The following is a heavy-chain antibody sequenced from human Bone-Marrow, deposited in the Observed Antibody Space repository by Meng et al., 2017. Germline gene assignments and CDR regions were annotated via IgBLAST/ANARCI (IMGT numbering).Heavy chain of an antibody. CDR3: ARDGGTMIVVSWFDP. Sequence: QLQESGPGLVKPSVALSLTCTVSGCSISSYYWSWIRQPAGKGLEWIGRIYTSGSTNYTPSLTSRVTMSVDTSKNQFSLKLSSVTAADTAVYYCARDGGTMIVVSWFDPWGQGTLVTVSS. CDR2: IYTSGST. J-gene: IGHJ5*02. D-gene: IGHD3-22*01. CDR1: GCSISSYY. V-gene: IGHV4-4*07.